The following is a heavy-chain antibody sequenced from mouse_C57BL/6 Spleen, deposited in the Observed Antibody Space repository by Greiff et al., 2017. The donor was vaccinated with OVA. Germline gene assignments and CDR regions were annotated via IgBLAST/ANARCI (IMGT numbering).Heavy chain of an antibody. V-gene: IGHV2-6-1*01. Sequence: VKVVESGPGLVAPSQSLSITCTVSGFSLTSYGVHWVRQPPGKGLEWLVVIWSDGSTTYNSALKSRLSISKDNTKSQVFLKMNSLQTDDTAMYYCARHIYSNYAMDYWGQGTSVTVSS. D-gene: IGHD2-5*01. CDR3: ARHIYSNYAMDY. CDR1: GFSLTSYG. CDR2: IWSDGST. J-gene: IGHJ4*01.